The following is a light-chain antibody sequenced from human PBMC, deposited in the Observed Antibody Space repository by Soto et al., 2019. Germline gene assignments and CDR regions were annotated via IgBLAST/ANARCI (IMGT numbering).Light chain of an antibody. J-gene: IGLJ2*01. Sequence: QSALTQPASVSGSPGQSITISCTATSSDVGGYNQVSWYQQHPGKAPKLMIYDVSNRPSGVSNLFSGSKSGNTASLTISGLQAEDEADYYCSSYTTSRTLLFGGGTKVTVL. V-gene: IGLV2-14*01. CDR3: SSYTTSRTLL. CDR2: DVS. CDR1: SSDVGGYNQ.